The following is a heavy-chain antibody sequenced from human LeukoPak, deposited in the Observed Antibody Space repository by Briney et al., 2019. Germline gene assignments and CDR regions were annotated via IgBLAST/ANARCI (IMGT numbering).Heavy chain of an antibody. CDR3: AREYCSGASCYSGGSYFDY. J-gene: IGHJ4*02. D-gene: IGHD2-15*01. CDR1: GFTFSSYS. V-gene: IGHV3-21*01. CDR2: ISSSSSYI. Sequence: PGGSLRLSCAASGFTFSSYSMNWVRQAPGKGLEWVSSISSSSSYIYYADSVKGRFTISRDNAKNSLYLQMNSLRAEDTAVYYCAREYCSGASCYSGGSYFDYWGQGTLVTVSS.